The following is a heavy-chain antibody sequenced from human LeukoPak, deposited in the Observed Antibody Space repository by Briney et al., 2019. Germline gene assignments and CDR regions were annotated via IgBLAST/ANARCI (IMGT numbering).Heavy chain of an antibody. D-gene: IGHD3-16*02. CDR2: IYYSGST. J-gene: IGHJ4*02. V-gene: IGHV4-39*01. CDR1: GGSISSSSYY. CDR3: ARQYLGELSLIDY. Sequence: PSETLSLTCTVSGGSISSSSYYWGWIRQPPGKGLEWIVSIYYSGSTYYNTPLKSRVTISVDTSKNQFSLKLSSVTDADTAVYYCARQYLGELSLIDYWGQGTLVTVSS.